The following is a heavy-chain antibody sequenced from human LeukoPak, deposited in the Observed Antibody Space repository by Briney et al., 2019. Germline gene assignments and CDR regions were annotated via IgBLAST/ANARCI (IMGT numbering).Heavy chain of an antibody. CDR3: ARESSDGYFDY. D-gene: IGHD3-22*01. Sequence: NPGGSLTLSCAPSGFTLSSHSMNWARHAPGKTLECGASISSSSSYIYYAHSVTGRFTISRDSANNSLYLQMNRLRAEDTAVYYCARESSDGYFDYWGQGTLVTVSS. CDR2: ISSSSSYI. CDR1: GFTLSSHS. V-gene: IGHV3-21*01. J-gene: IGHJ4*02.